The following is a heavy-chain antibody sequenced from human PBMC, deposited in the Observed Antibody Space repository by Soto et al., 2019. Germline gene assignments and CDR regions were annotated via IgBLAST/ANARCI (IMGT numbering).Heavy chain of an antibody. V-gene: IGHV1-69*08. Sequence: QVQLVQSGAEVKKPGSSVSVSCKASGTIFSSYTISWVRQAPGQGLEWMGRIIPILGETNSAQKFQGRVTLTAEKSTNTAYMELNSLRLEDTALYYCARGLGGRMDDWGQGTTVTVSS. CDR3: ARGLGGRMDD. CDR1: GTIFSSYT. D-gene: IGHD3-16*01. J-gene: IGHJ6*02. CDR2: IIPILGET.